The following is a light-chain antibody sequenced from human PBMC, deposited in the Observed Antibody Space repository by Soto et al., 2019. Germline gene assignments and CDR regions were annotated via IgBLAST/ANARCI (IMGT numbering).Light chain of an antibody. J-gene: IGLJ2*01. CDR1: ALTKQY. V-gene: IGLV3-25*02. CDR3: QSADSSGTYKV. Sequence: SYELTQPPSVSVSPGQTARITCSGDALTKQYAYWYQQKPGQAPVLVIYKDSERPSGIPERFSGSSSGTTVTLTISGVQAEDDADYYCQSADSSGTYKVFGGGTKLTVL. CDR2: KDS.